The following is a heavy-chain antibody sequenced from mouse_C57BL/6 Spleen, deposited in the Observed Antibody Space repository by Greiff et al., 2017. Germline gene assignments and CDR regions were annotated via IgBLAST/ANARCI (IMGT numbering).Heavy chain of an antibody. J-gene: IGHJ4*01. Sequence: EVQLQESGPGLVKPSQSLSLTCSVTGYSITSGYYWNWIRQFPGNKLEWMGYISYDGSNNYNPSLKNRISITRDTSKNQFFLKLNSVTTEDTATYYCARVSNYVLYYYAMDYWGQGTSVTVSS. D-gene: IGHD2-5*01. V-gene: IGHV3-6*01. CDR3: ARVSNYVLYYYAMDY. CDR2: ISYDGSN. CDR1: GYSITSGYY.